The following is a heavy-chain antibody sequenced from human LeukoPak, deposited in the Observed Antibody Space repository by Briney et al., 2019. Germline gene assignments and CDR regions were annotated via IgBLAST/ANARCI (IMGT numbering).Heavy chain of an antibody. CDR3: ARDKPLVGATTVTRSDP. D-gene: IGHD1-26*01. CDR2: ISAYNGNT. CDR1: CYTFTSYG. J-gene: IGHJ5*02. Sequence: ASVKVSCKASCYTFTSYGISWVRQAPGQGLEWMGWISAYNGNTNYAQKLQSRVTMTTDTSTSTAYMELRSLRSDDTAVYYCARDKPLVGATTVTRSDPWGQGTLVTVSS. V-gene: IGHV1-18*01.